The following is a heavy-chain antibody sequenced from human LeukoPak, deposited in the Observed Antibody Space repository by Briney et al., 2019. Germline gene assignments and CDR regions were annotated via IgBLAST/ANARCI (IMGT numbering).Heavy chain of an antibody. V-gene: IGHV1-24*01. D-gene: IGHD3-22*01. CDR1: GYTLTELS. CDR2: FDPEDGET. Sequence: ASVKVSCKVSGYTLTELSMHWVRQAPGKGLEWMGGFDPEDGETIYAQKFQGRVTMTEDTSTDTAYMELSSLRSEDTAVYYCATLNYYDSSGYCQGESWFDPWGQGTLATVSS. CDR3: ATLNYYDSSGYCQGESWFDP. J-gene: IGHJ5*02.